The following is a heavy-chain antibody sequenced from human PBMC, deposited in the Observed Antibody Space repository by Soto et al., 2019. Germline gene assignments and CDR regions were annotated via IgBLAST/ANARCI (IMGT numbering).Heavy chain of an antibody. D-gene: IGHD6-19*01. V-gene: IGHV5-51*01. J-gene: IGHJ6*02. CDR3: ARLQYSSGWYENNGMDV. Sequence: VESLKISCKGSGYSFTSYWICCFLQMPVKVLEWMGIIYPGDSDTRYSPSFQGQVTISADKSISTAYLQWSSLKASDTAMYYCARLQYSSGWYENNGMDVWGQGTTVTVSS. CDR1: GYSFTSYW. CDR2: IYPGDSDT.